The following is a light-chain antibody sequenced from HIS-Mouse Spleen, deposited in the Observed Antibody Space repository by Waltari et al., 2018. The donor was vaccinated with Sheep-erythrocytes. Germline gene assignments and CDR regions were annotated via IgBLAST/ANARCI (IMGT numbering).Light chain of an antibody. CDR3: CSYAGSYNHV. CDR1: SSDVGGYNY. CDR2: DVS. Sequence: QSALTQPRSVSGSPGQSVTISCTGTSSDVGGYNYVSWYQQHPGKAPKLMIYDVSKLPSGVPDRFSGYKSGNTASLTISGLQAEDEADYYCCSYAGSYNHVFATGTKVTVL. J-gene: IGLJ1*01. V-gene: IGLV2-11*01.